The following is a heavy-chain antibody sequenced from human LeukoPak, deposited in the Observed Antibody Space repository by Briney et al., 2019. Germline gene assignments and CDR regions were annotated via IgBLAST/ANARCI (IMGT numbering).Heavy chain of an antibody. Sequence: SETLSLTRAVYGGSFSGYYWSWIRQPPGKGLEWIGEINHSGSTNYNPSLKSRVTISVDTSKNQFSLKLSSVTAADTAVYYCARGLNGGSWFDPWGQGTLVTVSS. CDR2: INHSGST. J-gene: IGHJ5*02. D-gene: IGHD7-27*01. V-gene: IGHV4-34*01. CDR1: GGSFSGYY. CDR3: ARGLNGGSWFDP.